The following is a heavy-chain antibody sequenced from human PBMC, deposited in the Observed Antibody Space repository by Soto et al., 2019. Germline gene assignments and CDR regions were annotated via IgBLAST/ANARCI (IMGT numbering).Heavy chain of an antibody. CDR1: GFIFSTSA. V-gene: IGHV3-23*01. J-gene: IGHJ2*01. Sequence: GGSLRLSCTASGFIFSTSALTWVRPAPGEGLEWVSTIHGGGDTNYADSVKGRFTISGDKSSSTRYLQMINLRAADTAADYCAKDSCEWFIDHWGSGTLVTVAS. CDR3: AKDSCEWFIDH. CDR2: IHGGGDT.